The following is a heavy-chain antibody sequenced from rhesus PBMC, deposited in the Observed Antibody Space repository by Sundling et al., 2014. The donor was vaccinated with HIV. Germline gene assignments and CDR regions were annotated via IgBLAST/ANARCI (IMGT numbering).Heavy chain of an antibody. CDR1: GFTFSSYD. Sequence: EVQLVESGGGLVQPGGSLRLSCAASGFTFSSYDMSWVRQALGKGLEWVSSISNTGKTIYYADSVKGRFTISRDNAKNSLSLQMNSLKTEDTAVYYCNRDLDWLSVPRYGLDSWGQGVVVTVSS. CDR3: NRDLDWLSVPRYGLDS. CDR2: ISNTGKTI. D-gene: IGHD3-3*01. V-gene: IGHV3S4*01. J-gene: IGHJ6*01.